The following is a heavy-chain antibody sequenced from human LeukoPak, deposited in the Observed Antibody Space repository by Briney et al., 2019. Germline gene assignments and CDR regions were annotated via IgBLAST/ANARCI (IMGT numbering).Heavy chain of an antibody. D-gene: IGHD2-21*02. CDR2: IYPGDSET. CDR1: GYSFTSYW. V-gene: IGHV5-51*01. CDR3: ARLGYCGGDCYSKYYFHGMDV. J-gene: IGHJ6*02. Sequence: GESLKIFCKGSGYSFTSYWIGWVRQMPGKGLEWMGIIYPGDSETRYSPSFQGQVTISADKSISTAYLQWSSLKASDTAMYYCARLGYCGGDCYSKYYFHGMDVWGQGTTVTVSS.